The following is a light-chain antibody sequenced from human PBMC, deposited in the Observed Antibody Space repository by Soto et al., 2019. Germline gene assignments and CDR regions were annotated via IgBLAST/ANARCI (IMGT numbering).Light chain of an antibody. CDR1: QGISLS. Sequence: IQLTQSPTSLSASVGDRVTITCRASQGISLSLAWYQQRPGNSPRLLIYDASALGSGVPSRFSGHASGTEFTLSISSLHPEDFATYFCQQYESYPITFGQGTRREI. V-gene: IGKV1-13*02. CDR3: QQYESYPIT. CDR2: DAS. J-gene: IGKJ5*01.